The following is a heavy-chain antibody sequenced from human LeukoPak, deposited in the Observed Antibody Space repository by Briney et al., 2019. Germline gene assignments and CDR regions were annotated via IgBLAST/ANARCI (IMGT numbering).Heavy chain of an antibody. CDR1: GFTFSSYA. J-gene: IGHJ4*02. Sequence: PGGSLRLSCAASGFTFSSYAMHWVRQAPGKGLEWVAVIWYDGSNKYYADSVKGRFTISRDNSKNTLYLQMNSLRAEDTAVYYCAKDDGYGYVDYWGQGTLVTVSS. CDR2: IWYDGSNK. D-gene: IGHD5-18*01. V-gene: IGHV3-33*06. CDR3: AKDDGYGYVDY.